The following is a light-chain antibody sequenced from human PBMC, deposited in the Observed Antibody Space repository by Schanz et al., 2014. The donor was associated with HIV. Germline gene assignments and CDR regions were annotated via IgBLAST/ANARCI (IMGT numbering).Light chain of an antibody. CDR2: DSR. V-gene: IGLV1-51*01. CDR1: DSNIGSNY. J-gene: IGLJ3*02. CDR3: GTWDSNLNDWL. Sequence: QSVLTQPPSVSAAPGQKVTISCSGSDSNIGSNYVAWYQQLPGTAPKLLIHDSRKRPSEIPDRFSGSKSGTSATLGITGLQTGDEVHYYCGTWDSNLNDWLFGGGTKVTVL.